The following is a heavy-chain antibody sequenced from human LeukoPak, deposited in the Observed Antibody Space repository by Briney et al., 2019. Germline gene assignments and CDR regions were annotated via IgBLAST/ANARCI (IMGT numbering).Heavy chain of an antibody. CDR1: GGTFSSYA. CDR2: INTDNQNT. Sequence: ASVKVSCKASGGTFSSYAISWVRQAPGQGLEWMGWINTDNQNTNYTQKFQGRVTLTTDTSTSTAYMELRSLTFDDTAVYYCARDNGGSRDYWGQGTLVTVSS. V-gene: IGHV1-18*01. CDR3: ARDNGGSRDY. D-gene: IGHD1-26*01. J-gene: IGHJ4*02.